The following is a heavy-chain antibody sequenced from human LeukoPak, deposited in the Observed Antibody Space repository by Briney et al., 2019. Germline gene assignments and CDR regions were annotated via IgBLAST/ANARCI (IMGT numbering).Heavy chain of an antibody. D-gene: IGHD3-16*01. CDR2: ISSSSSYI. CDR1: GFTFSSYS. J-gene: IGHJ5*02. Sequence: PGGSLRLSCAASGFTFSSYSMNWVRQAPGKGLEWVSSISSSSSYIYYADSVKGRFTISRDNAKNSLYLQMNSLRAEDTAVYYCARVGGSTNWFDPWGQGTLVTVSS. CDR3: ARVGGSTNWFDP. V-gene: IGHV3-21*01.